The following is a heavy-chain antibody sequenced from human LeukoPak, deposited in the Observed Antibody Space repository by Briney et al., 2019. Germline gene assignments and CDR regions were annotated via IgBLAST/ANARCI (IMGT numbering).Heavy chain of an antibody. CDR1: HYSISSGFY. CDR2: IDHTGTT. Sequence: SETLSLTCTVSHYSISSGFYWGWIRQSPGRGLEWLGAIDHTGTTYYNPSLKSRVTISVDTSKNQFSLNVNSLTAADTAIYYSARLSYGYDPYYFDCWGQGTLVTVAS. D-gene: IGHD5-12*01. J-gene: IGHJ4*02. V-gene: IGHV4-38-2*02. CDR3: ARLSYGYDPYYFDC.